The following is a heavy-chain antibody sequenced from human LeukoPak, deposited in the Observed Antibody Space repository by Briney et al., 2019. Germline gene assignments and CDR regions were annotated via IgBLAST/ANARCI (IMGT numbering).Heavy chain of an antibody. J-gene: IGHJ4*02. D-gene: IGHD5-18*01. Sequence: QTGGSLRLSCAASGFTFSSYAMSWVRQAPGKELEWVSAISGRGGSTYYADSVKGRFTISRDNSKNTVYLQMNSLRAEDTAVFYCAKEVCSYGPFDSWGQGTLVTVSS. CDR2: ISGRGGST. CDR1: GFTFSSYA. CDR3: AKEVCSYGPFDS. V-gene: IGHV3-23*01.